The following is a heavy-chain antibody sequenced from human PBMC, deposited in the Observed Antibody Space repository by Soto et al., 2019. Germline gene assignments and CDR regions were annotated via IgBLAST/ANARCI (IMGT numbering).Heavy chain of an antibody. D-gene: IGHD6-13*01. J-gene: IGHJ6*02. CDR3: ASLRAAGGFPGRYYYYYGMDV. Sequence: QVQLQQWGAGLLKPSETLSLTCAVYGGSFSGDYWSWIRQPPDTGLEWMGEVNHSGSTNYNQTLKSRVTVLVDTSKNKFSLKLSSVTAADTAVYYCASLRAAGGFPGRYYYYYGMDVWGQGTTVTVSS. CDR2: VNHSGST. V-gene: IGHV4-34*01. CDR1: GGSFSGDY.